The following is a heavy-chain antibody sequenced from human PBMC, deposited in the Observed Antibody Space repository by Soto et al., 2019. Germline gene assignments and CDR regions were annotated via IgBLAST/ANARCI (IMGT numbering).Heavy chain of an antibody. CDR2: ISYDGSNK. CDR1: GFTFSSYA. V-gene: IGHV3-30-3*01. J-gene: IGHJ4*02. Sequence: QVQLVESGGGVVQPGRSLRLSCAASGFTFSSYAMHWVRQAPGKGLEWVAVISYDGSNKYYADSVKGRFTISRDNSKNTLYLQMNSLRAEDTAVYYCASNLDEGDYALDYWGQGNLVTVSS. D-gene: IGHD4-17*01. CDR3: ASNLDEGDYALDY.